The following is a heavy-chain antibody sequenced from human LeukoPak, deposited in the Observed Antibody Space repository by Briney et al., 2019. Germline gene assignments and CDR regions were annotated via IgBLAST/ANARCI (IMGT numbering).Heavy chain of an antibody. Sequence: SETLSLTCTVSGGSISSYYWSWIRQPPGKGLEWIGYIYYSGSTNYNPSLKSRVTISVDTSKNQFSLKLSSVTAADTAVYYCAGTLRSRSSLFDYWGQGTLVTVSS. D-gene: IGHD4-17*01. CDR3: AGTLRSRSSLFDY. CDR1: GGSISSYY. J-gene: IGHJ4*02. CDR2: IYYSGST. V-gene: IGHV4-59*01.